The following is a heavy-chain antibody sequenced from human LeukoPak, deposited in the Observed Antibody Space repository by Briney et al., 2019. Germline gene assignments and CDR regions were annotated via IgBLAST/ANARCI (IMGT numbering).Heavy chain of an antibody. J-gene: IGHJ4*02. CDR2: IKQDGSEK. Sequence: GGSLRLSCAASGFTYSSYWMAWVRQAPGKGLEWVANIKQDGSEKYYVDSVRGRFTLSRDNAKNSLYLQMNSLRTEDTAVYYCARPLGYCSGGSCYPFDSWGQGTLVTVSS. CDR3: ARPLGYCSGGSCYPFDS. CDR1: GFTYSSYW. V-gene: IGHV3-7*01. D-gene: IGHD2-15*01.